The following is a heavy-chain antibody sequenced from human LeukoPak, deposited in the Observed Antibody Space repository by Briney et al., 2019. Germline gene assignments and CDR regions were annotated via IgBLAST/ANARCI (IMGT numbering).Heavy chain of an antibody. CDR3: ARGVVIAPQTFDY. V-gene: IGHV4-59*01. CDR2: IYYSGST. J-gene: IGHJ4*02. CDR1: GFTFSSYS. D-gene: IGHD2-21*01. Sequence: GSLRLSCAAAGFTFSSYSMNWVRHPPLMVLDWIGYIYYSGSTNYNPSLKSRVTISVDTSKNQFSLKLSSVTAADTAVYYCARGVVIAPQTFDYWGQGTLVTVSS.